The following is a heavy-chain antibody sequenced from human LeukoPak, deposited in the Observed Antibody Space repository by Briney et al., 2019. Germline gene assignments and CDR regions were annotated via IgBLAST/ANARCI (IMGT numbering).Heavy chain of an antibody. J-gene: IGHJ4*02. V-gene: IGHV4-39*07. D-gene: IGHD1-26*01. CDR3: ARDYYSGIYYVKGEFDY. Sequence: SETLSLTCTVSGGSISSSSYYWGWIRQPPGKGLEWIGSIYYSGSTYYNPSLKSRVTISVDTSKNQFSLKLSSVTAADTAVYYCARDYYSGIYYVKGEFDYRGQGTLVTVSS. CDR2: IYYSGST. CDR1: GGSISSSSYY.